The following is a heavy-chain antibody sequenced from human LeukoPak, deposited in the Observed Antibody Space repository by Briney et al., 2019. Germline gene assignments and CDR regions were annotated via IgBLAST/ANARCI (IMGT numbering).Heavy chain of an antibody. Sequence: GGSLRLSCAASGFTFSDYYMSWIRQAPGKELEWVSYISSTVITTYYADSVKGRFTISRDNAKNSLYLQMNSLRAEDTAVYYCVRSVYNWNDVDYWGQGTLVTVSS. CDR1: GFTFSDYY. CDR3: VRSVYNWNDVDY. CDR2: ISSTVITT. D-gene: IGHD1-20*01. J-gene: IGHJ4*02. V-gene: IGHV3-11*01.